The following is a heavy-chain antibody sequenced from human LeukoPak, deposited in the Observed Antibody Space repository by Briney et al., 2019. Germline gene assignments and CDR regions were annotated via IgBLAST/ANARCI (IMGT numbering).Heavy chain of an antibody. Sequence: SETLSLTCTVSGGSISKQYWTWVRQSAGKGLEWIGRIYGDGTITYNPSLRSRVTMSLDTSKNQLSLRLTSVTAADTAMYYCTRDSGTTGEVKFDPWGQGTLVTVSS. CDR2: IYGDGTI. CDR3: TRDSGTTGEVKFDP. V-gene: IGHV4-4*07. CDR1: GGSISKQY. J-gene: IGHJ5*02. D-gene: IGHD3-10*01.